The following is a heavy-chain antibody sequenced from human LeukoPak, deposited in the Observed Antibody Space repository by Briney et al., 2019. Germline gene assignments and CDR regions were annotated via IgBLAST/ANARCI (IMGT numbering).Heavy chain of an antibody. V-gene: IGHV3-48*03. D-gene: IGHD3-10*01. CDR3: ARPTGGQYIDY. CDR1: GFTFSNYE. Sequence: GGSLRLPCAASGFTFSNYEMNWVRQAPGKGLEWVAYISSSGYTIHYADSVKGRFTISRDNAKNTLHLQMNSLRAEDTAVYYCARPTGGQYIDYWGQGTLVTVSS. CDR2: ISSSGYTI. J-gene: IGHJ4*02.